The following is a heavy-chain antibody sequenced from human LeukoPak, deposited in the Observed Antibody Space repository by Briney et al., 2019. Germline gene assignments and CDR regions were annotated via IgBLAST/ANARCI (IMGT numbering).Heavy chain of an antibody. CDR2: ISSTSHYI. V-gene: IGHV3-21*01. J-gene: IGHJ4*02. CDR3: ASRDPCSGSICYGLQY. CDR1: GFTFRTFS. D-gene: IGHD2-15*01. Sequence: GGSLRLSCAASGFTFRTFSMNWVRQAPGRGLEWVSSISSTSHYIFYADSVKGRFSISRDNAKNSLYLQMDSLRAEDTAVYYCASRDPCSGSICYGLQYWGQGTLVTVSS.